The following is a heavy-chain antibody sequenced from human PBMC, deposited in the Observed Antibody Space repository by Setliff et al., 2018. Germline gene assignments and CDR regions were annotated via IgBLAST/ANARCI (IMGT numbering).Heavy chain of an antibody. CDR1: GGSISSSNYY. CDR3: ARAPPNRYSGSYEYFYMDV. V-gene: IGHV4-39*02. D-gene: IGHD1-26*01. CDR2: IYYNGST. J-gene: IGHJ6*03. Sequence: SETLSLTCTVSGGSISSSNYYWGWIRQPPGKGLEWIGSIYYNGSTHFNPSLKSRVAISVDTSKNLLSLRVNSVTATDTAVYYCARAPPNRYSGSYEYFYMDVWGKGTTVTVSS.